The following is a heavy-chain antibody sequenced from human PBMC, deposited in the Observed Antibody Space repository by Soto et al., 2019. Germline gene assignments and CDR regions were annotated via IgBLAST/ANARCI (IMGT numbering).Heavy chain of an antibody. CDR3: ARVERGTATTVVDAFDI. D-gene: IGHD1-1*01. CDR2: MSHSGGT. Sequence: QVQLQQWGAGLLKPSETLSLTCAVYGGFVSSGSYYWSWIRQPPGKGLEWIGEMSHSGGTHFNPSLKSRVTISVATSKNQVSLKMTSVTAADTALYYCARVERGTATTVVDAFDIWGQGTMVTVSS. CDR1: GGFVSSGSYY. J-gene: IGHJ3*02. V-gene: IGHV4-34*01.